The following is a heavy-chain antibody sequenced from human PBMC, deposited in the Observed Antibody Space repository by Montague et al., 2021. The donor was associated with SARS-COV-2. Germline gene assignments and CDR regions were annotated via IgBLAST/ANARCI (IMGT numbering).Heavy chain of an antibody. CDR3: ARDRGIAVAGTLYYFDY. CDR1: GFTFSDYY. D-gene: IGHD6-19*01. J-gene: IGHJ4*02. Sequence: YLSLSCSASGFTFSDYYMSWIRQAPGKGLEWVSYISSSSSYTNYADSVKGRFTISRDNAKNSLYLQMNSLRAEDTAVYYCARDRGIAVAGTLYYFDYWGQGTLVTVSS. CDR2: ISSSSSYT. V-gene: IGHV3-11*06.